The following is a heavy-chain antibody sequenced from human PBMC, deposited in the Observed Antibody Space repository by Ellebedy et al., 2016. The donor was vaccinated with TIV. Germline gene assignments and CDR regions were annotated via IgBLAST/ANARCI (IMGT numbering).Heavy chain of an antibody. Sequence: GESLKISCQGSGYSFASQWISWVRQVPGKGLEWMGRIDPGDSYINYSPPFQGHVTFSTDKSISTAYLQWGSLKASDTAMYYCTRPDYFVNWGEGDVWGQGTLVTVSS. J-gene: IGHJ4*02. D-gene: IGHD2/OR15-2a*01. CDR3: TRPDYFVNWGEGDV. V-gene: IGHV5-10-1*01. CDR1: GYSFASQW. CDR2: IDPGDSYI.